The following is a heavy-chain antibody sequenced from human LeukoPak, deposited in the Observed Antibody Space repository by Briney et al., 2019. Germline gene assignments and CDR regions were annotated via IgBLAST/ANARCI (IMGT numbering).Heavy chain of an antibody. Sequence: GGSLRLSCAASGFTFSSYAMSWVRQAPEKGLEWVSAISGSGGSTYYADSVKGRFTISRDNSKNTLYLQMNSLRAEDTAVYYCAKDLERWFGDLSGVVDAFDIWGQGTMVTVSS. V-gene: IGHV3-23*01. D-gene: IGHD3-10*01. CDR1: GFTFSSYA. CDR3: AKDLERWFGDLSGVVDAFDI. CDR2: ISGSGGST. J-gene: IGHJ3*02.